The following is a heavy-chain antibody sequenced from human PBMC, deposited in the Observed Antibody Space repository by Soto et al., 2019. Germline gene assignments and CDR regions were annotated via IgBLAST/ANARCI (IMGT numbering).Heavy chain of an antibody. CDR1: GFTFSSYG. CDR3: AKDVYRGYSGYILDY. CDR2: ISYDGSNK. Sequence: GGSLRLSCAASGFTFSSYGMHWVRQAPGKGLEWVAVISYDGSNKYYADSVKGRFTISRDNSKNTLYLQMNSLRAEDTAVYYCAKDVYRGYSGYILDYWGQGXLVTVYS. D-gene: IGHD5-12*01. J-gene: IGHJ4*02. V-gene: IGHV3-30*18.